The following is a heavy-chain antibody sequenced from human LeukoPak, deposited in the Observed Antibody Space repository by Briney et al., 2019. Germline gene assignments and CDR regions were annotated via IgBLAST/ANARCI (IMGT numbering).Heavy chain of an antibody. J-gene: IGHJ3*02. CDR2: IYYSGST. CDR1: GGSISSYY. CDR3: ARGFVSYISSWLHGFDI. V-gene: IGHV4-59*01. Sequence: PSETLSLTCTVSGGSISSYYWSWIRQPPGKGLEWIGYIYYSGSTHYNPSLKSRVTISVDTSKNQFSLKLSSVTAADTAVYYCARGFVSYISSWLHGFDIWGQGTMVTVSS. D-gene: IGHD6-13*01.